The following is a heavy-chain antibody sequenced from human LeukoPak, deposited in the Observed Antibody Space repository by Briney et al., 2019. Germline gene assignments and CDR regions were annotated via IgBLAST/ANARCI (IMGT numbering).Heavy chain of an antibody. D-gene: IGHD3-22*01. CDR3: ARGFVGGYYPYFDY. V-gene: IGHV1-69*04. Sequence: SVKVSCKASGGTFSSYAISWVRQAPGQGLEWMGRIIPILGIANYAQKFQGRVTITADKSTSTAYMELSSLRSEDTAVYYCARGFVGGYYPYFDYWGQGTLVTVSS. J-gene: IGHJ4*02. CDR1: GGTFSSYA. CDR2: IIPILGIA.